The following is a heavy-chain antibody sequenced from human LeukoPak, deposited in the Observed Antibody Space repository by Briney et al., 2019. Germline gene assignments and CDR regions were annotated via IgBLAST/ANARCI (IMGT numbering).Heavy chain of an antibody. V-gene: IGHV1-69*05. J-gene: IGHJ4*02. CDR2: IIPIFGTA. D-gene: IGHD1-26*01. CDR1: GGTFSSYA. Sequence: PVKVSCKASGGTFSSYAISWVRQAPGQGLEWMGRIIPIFGTANYAQKFQGRVTITTDESTSTAYMELSSLRSEDTAVYYCARVSGHLKWELVDYWGQGTLVTVSS. CDR3: ARVSGHLKWELVDY.